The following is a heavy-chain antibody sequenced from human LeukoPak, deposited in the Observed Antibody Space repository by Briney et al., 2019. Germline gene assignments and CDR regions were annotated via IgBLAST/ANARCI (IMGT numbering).Heavy chain of an antibody. D-gene: IGHD4/OR15-4a*01. CDR2: IYYSGST. Sequence: PSETLSLTCTASGGSISSSSYYWGWIRQPPGKGLEWIVRIYYSGSTYYNPSLKSRVTISVDTSKNQFSLKLSSVTAADTAVYYCARVRVEDAFDIWGQGTMVTVSS. V-gene: IGHV4-39*01. CDR3: ARVRVEDAFDI. CDR1: GGSISSSSYY. J-gene: IGHJ3*02.